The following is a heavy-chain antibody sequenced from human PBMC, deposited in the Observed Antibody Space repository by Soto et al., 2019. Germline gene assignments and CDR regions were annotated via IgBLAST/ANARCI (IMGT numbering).Heavy chain of an antibody. CDR3: ARVERYSSGWYYYYYGMDV. Sequence: TGGSLRLSCAASGFTFSSYSMNWVRQAPGKGLEWVSSISSSSSYIYYADSVKGRFTISRDNAKNSLYLQMNSLRAEDTAVYYCARVERYSSGWYYYYYGMDVWGQGTTVTVSS. CDR1: GFTFSSYS. J-gene: IGHJ6*02. D-gene: IGHD6-19*01. V-gene: IGHV3-21*01. CDR2: ISSSSSYI.